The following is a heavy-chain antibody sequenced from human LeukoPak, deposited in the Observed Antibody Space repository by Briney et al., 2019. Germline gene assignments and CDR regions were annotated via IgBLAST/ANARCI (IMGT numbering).Heavy chain of an antibody. CDR2: ISGASSVT. V-gene: IGHV3-48*02. D-gene: IGHD6-13*01. J-gene: IGHJ4*02. Sequence: GGSLRLSCAASGFTFSSYSMNWVRQAPGKGLEWVSYISGASSVTYYADTVKGRFTISGDNAKNSLYLQMNNLRDEDTAVYYCAREHSSTWSYDYWGQGTLVIVTS. CDR1: GFTFSSYS. CDR3: AREHSSTWSYDY.